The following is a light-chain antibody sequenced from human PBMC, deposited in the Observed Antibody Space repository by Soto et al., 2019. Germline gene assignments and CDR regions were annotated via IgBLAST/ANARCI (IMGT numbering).Light chain of an antibody. CDR2: TIS. V-gene: IGKV1-39*01. CDR3: KQTHSTPLS. Sequence: DIQMTQSPSSLSAFVGDRVTITCRASQSISNSLNWYQQKPVKAPRLLISTISSLQSGVPSRFTGSGSGTDFTLIISSLQPEDFATYYGKQTHSTPLSFGGGTKVEV. J-gene: IGKJ4*01. CDR1: QSISNS.